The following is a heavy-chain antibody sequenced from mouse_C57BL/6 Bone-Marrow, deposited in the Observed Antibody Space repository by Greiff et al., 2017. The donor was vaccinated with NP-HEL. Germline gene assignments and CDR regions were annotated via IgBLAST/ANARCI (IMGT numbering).Heavy chain of an antibody. CDR2: IDPANGNT. CDR3: ARGVYYGSSYNWYFDV. CDR1: GFNIKNTY. D-gene: IGHD1-1*01. J-gene: IGHJ1*03. V-gene: IGHV14-3*01. Sequence: VHVKQSVAELVRPGASVKLSCTASGFNIKNTYMHWVKQRPEQGLEWIGRIDPANGNTKYAPKFQGKATITADTSSNTAYLQLSSLTSEDTAIYYCARGVYYGSSYNWYFDVWGTGTTVTVSS.